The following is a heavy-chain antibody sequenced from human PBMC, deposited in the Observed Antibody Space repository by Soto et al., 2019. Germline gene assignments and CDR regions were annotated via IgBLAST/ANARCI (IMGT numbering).Heavy chain of an antibody. Sequence: GGSLRLSCAASGFTFSSYGMHWVRQAPGKGLEWVAVIWYDGSNKYYADSVKGRFTISRDNSKNTLYLQMNSLRAEDTAVYYCARDGAYYYDSSGYSLDYWGQGTLVTVSS. CDR3: ARDGAYYYDSSGYSLDY. CDR2: IWYDGSNK. CDR1: GFTFSSYG. V-gene: IGHV3-33*01. D-gene: IGHD3-22*01. J-gene: IGHJ4*02.